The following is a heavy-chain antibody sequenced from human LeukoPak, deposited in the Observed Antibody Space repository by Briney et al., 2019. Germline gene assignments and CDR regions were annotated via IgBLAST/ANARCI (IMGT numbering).Heavy chain of an antibody. CDR2: ISGDSSYI. D-gene: IGHD6-13*01. CDR3: ARGPFSGSWSDFDY. CDR1: GFTFSDYS. V-gene: IGHV3-21*06. Sequence: GGSLRLSCAASGFTFSDYSLNWVRQAPGKGLEWISCISGDSSYIYYADSVKGRSTISRYNAKNSLYLNINSLRAEDTAVYYCARGPFSGSWSDFDYWGQGTLVTVSS. J-gene: IGHJ4*02.